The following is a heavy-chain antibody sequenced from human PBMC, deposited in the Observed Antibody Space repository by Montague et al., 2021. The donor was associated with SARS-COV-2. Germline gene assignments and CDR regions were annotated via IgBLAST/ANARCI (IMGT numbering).Heavy chain of an antibody. V-gene: IGHV3-23*01. Sequence: SLRLSCAASGFSFDTYGMSWVRQAPGQGLEWVSSIRGDGDKTYYSGSVKGRFTISRDTSSNTLNLQMNSLRAEDTAIYFCAKQRGPATTTSDYWGQGTLVTVSS. CDR2: IRGDGDKT. D-gene: IGHD1/OR15-1a*01. J-gene: IGHJ4*02. CDR3: AKQRGPATTTSDY. CDR1: GFSFDTYG.